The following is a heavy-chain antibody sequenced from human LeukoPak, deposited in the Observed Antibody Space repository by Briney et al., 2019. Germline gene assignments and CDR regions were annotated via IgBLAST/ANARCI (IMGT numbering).Heavy chain of an antibody. CDR1: GYTFTGYY. CDR2: INPNSGGT. Sequence: ASVKVFCKASGYTFTGYYMHWVRQAPGQGLEWTGWINPNSGGTNYAQKFQGRVTMTRDTSISTAYMELSRLRSDDTAVYYCARSSITGTKYYFDYWGQGTLVTVSS. V-gene: IGHV1-2*02. D-gene: IGHD1-7*01. J-gene: IGHJ4*02. CDR3: ARSSITGTKYYFDY.